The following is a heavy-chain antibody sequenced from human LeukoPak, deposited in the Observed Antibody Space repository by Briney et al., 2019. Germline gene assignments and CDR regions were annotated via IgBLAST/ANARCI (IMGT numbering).Heavy chain of an antibody. J-gene: IGHJ5*02. D-gene: IGHD4-23*01. CDR1: GFIFNNYA. CDR3: TKGGNSYRNPSS. V-gene: IGHV3-23*01. Sequence: GGSLRLPCATSGFIFNNYAMNWVRQAPGKGLEWVSSIGGGGVVTVYAESVQGRFIVSRDDSKKTVYLQMNSLTAEDTAIYYCTKGGNSYRNPSSWGQGTLVIVSS. CDR2: IGGGGVVT.